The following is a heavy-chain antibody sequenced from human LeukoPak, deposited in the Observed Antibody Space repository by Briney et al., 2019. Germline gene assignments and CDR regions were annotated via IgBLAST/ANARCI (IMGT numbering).Heavy chain of an antibody. CDR3: ARDDSGIWGGYYFDY. V-gene: IGHV1-18*01. CDR1: GYTFTTYG. J-gene: IGHJ4*02. Sequence: ASVKVSCKASGYTFTTYGVSWVRQAPGQGLEWMGWISAYSGNTNYAQKLQGRLTLTTDTSTSTAYMELRSLRSDDTAVYYCARDDSGIWGGYYFDYWGQGTLVTVSS. CDR2: ISAYSGNT. D-gene: IGHD1-26*01.